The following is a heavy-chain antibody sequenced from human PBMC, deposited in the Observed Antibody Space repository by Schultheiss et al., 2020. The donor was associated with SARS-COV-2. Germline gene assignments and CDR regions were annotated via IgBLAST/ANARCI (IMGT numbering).Heavy chain of an antibody. V-gene: IGHV3-74*01. CDR3: ARGYTSMVGYYFDQ. CDR1: GFTFSSYW. J-gene: IGHJ4*02. CDR2: ISSST. D-gene: IGHD5-18*01. Sequence: GGSLRLSCAASGFTFSSYWMHWVRQAPGKGLVWVSAISSSTFYADSVKGRFTISRDNSKNTLYLQMNSLRVEDTAVYYCARGYTSMVGYYFDQWGQGTLVTVSS.